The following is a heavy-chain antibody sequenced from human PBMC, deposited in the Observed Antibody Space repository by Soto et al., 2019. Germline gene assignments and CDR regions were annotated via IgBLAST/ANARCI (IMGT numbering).Heavy chain of an antibody. J-gene: IGHJ4*02. CDR1: GGSFSGYY. CDR2: INHSGST. CDR3: ASGTGGPEGY. D-gene: IGHD2-15*01. Sequence: PSETLSLTCAVYGGSFSGYYWSWIRQPPGKGLEWIGEINHSGSTNYNPSLKSRVTISVDTSKNQFSLKLSSVTAADTAVYYCASGTGGPEGYWGQGTLVTVSS. V-gene: IGHV4-34*01.